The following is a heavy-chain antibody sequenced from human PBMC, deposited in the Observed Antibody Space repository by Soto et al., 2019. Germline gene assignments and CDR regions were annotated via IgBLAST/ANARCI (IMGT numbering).Heavy chain of an antibody. V-gene: IGHV1-2*04. D-gene: IGHD3-22*01. CDR3: ARGRETSGYFVSFGY. J-gene: IGHJ4*02. CDR1: GYTFTGYS. Sequence: ASVKVSCKASGYTFTGYSVRWVRQAPGQGLEWMGWINPNSGDRYYAQKFQGWVTMTRDTSISTAYMELSRLTSDDTAVYYCARGRETSGYFVSFGYWGQGTLVTVSS. CDR2: INPNSGDR.